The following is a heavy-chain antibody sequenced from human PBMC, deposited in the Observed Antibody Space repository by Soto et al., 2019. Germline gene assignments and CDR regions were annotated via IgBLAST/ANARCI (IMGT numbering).Heavy chain of an antibody. CDR2: ISSSGSTI. V-gene: IGHV3-11*01. CDR1: GFTFSDYY. Sequence: QVQLVESGGGLVKPGGSLRLSCAASGFTFSDYYMSWIRQAPGKGLEWVSYISSSGSTIYYADSVKGRFTISRDNAKNSLYLQMNSLRAEDTAVYYCARDFQVEEMATIPHSREFDPWGQGTLVTVSS. D-gene: IGHD5-12*01. CDR3: ARDFQVEEMATIPHSREFDP. J-gene: IGHJ5*02.